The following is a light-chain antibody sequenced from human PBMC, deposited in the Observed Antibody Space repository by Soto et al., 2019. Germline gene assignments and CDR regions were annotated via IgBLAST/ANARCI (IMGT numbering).Light chain of an antibody. Sequence: DLQMTQSPSTLSASVGDRVTITCRASQSITNWLAWYQQKPGKAPKVLIYKASSLESGVPSRFSGSGSGTEFTFTISSLQPDDFATYYCQEYNSYSYTFGQGTKLEI. CDR1: QSITNW. V-gene: IGKV1-5*03. CDR2: KAS. CDR3: QEYNSYSYT. J-gene: IGKJ2*01.